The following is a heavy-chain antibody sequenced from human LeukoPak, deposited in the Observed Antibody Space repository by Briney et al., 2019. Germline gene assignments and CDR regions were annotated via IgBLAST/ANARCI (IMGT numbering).Heavy chain of an antibody. CDR1: GFTFSSYW. Sequence: GGSLRLSCAASGFTFSSYWMSWVRQAPGKGLEWVANIKQDGSEKYYVDSVKGRFTISRDNAENSLYLQMNSLRAEDTAVYYCARVRAALLRHFDYWGQGTLVTVSS. CDR3: ARVRAALLRHFDY. V-gene: IGHV3-7*01. D-gene: IGHD6-6*01. J-gene: IGHJ4*02. CDR2: IKQDGSEK.